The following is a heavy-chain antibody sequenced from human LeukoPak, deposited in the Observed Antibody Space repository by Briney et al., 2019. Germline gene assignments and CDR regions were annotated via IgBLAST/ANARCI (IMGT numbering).Heavy chain of an antibody. Sequence: SETLSRTCTVSGGSVSSDNSYWNWIRQPAGKGLEWIGRIYADGSSTYNPSLKSRVTISVDSSKNQFSLRLSSVTAADTAVYYCARVGPLSPGDWFVPWAQGTLVTVSS. V-gene: IGHV4-61*02. D-gene: IGHD3-16*02. CDR3: ARVGPLSPGDWFVP. J-gene: IGHJ5*02. CDR1: GGSVSSDNSY. CDR2: IYADGSS.